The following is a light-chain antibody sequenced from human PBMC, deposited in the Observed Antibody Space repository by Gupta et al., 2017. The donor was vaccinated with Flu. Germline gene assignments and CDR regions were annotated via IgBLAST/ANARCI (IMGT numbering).Light chain of an antibody. CDR1: KLGDND. CDR2: KDK. Sequence: TSTTRSTGNKLGDNDFCWYQQQPAQPPVLIMYKDKRRPSVMPGCFSGTNCGNTATVTSSGPHARDAADYYCQAGDSNTGEYVFGNETRVTVL. CDR3: QAGDSNTGEYV. J-gene: IGLJ1*01. V-gene: IGLV3-1*01.